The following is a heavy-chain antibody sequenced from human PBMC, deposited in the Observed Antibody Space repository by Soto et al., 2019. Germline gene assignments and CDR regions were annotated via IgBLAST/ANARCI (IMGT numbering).Heavy chain of an antibody. V-gene: IGHV1-69*02. Sequence: QVQLVQSGAEVKKPGSSVKVSCKASGGTFSSYTISWVRQAPGQGLEWMGRIIPILGIANYAQKFQGRVTITADKSTSTAYMELSSLRSEDTAVYYCARVGGYSYGVYYYYGMDVWGQGTTVTVSS. J-gene: IGHJ6*02. CDR3: ARVGGYSYGVYYYYGMDV. CDR2: IIPILGIA. D-gene: IGHD5-18*01. CDR1: GGTFSSYT.